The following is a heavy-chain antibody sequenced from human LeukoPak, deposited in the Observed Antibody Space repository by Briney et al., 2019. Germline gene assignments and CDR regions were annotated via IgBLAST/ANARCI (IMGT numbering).Heavy chain of an antibody. CDR1: GDSVSSNSAA. CDR3: ARDRTSSGRSPYWFDP. CDR2: TYYRSKWYN. V-gene: IGHV6-1*01. J-gene: IGHJ5*02. D-gene: IGHD6-19*01. Sequence: SQTLSLTCAISGDSVSSNSAAWNWIRQSPSRGLEWLGRTYYRSKWYNDYAVSVKSRITINPDTSKNQFSLQLNSVTPEDTAVYYCARDRTSSGRSPYWFDPWGQGTLVTVSS.